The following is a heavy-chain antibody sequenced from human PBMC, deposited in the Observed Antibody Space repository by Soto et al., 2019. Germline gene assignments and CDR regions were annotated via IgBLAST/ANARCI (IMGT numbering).Heavy chain of an antibody. Sequence: SETLSLTCAVYGGSFSGYYWSWIRQPPGKGLEWIGEINHSGSTNYNPSLKSRVTISVDTSKNQFSLKLSSVTAADTAVYYCARAGYFSSTCCYLPGNLFDPCGQGTLVTVSS. D-gene: IGHD2-2*01. CDR2: INHSGST. J-gene: IGHJ5*02. CDR3: ARAGYFSSTCCYLPGNLFDP. CDR1: GGSFSGYY. V-gene: IGHV4-34*01.